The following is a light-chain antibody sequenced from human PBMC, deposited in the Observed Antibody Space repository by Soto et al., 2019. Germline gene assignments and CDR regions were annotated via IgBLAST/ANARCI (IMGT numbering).Light chain of an antibody. CDR2: AVS. Sequence: EIVMTQSPATLSVSPGEGATPFCRASQSVRNNLAWYQQKPGLAPRLLIYAVSTRATGVPARFSGNGSETEFTLTISGLQSDDFALYYCQQYNKWPPWTFGQGTKVDIK. CDR1: QSVRNN. V-gene: IGKV3-15*01. CDR3: QQYNKWPPWT. J-gene: IGKJ1*01.